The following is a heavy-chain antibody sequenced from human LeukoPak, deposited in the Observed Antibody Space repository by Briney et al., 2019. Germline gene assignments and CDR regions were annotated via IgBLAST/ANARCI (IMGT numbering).Heavy chain of an antibody. CDR3: ARERAKGYYFDY. CDR1: GYTFTGYY. Sequence: ASVKVSCKASGYTFTGYYMHWVRQAPGQGLEWMGWINPNSGGTNYAQKFQGRVTMTWDTSISTAYMELSRLRSDDTAVYYCARERAKGYYFDYWGQGTLVTVSS. V-gene: IGHV1-2*02. J-gene: IGHJ4*02. D-gene: IGHD1-26*01. CDR2: INPNSGGT.